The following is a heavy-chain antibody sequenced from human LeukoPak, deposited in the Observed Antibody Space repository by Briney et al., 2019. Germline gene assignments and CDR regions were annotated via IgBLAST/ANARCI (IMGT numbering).Heavy chain of an antibody. V-gene: IGHV1-69*13. CDR3: ARDHGDSSGYTPSAYYYYGMDV. CDR1: GGTFSSYA. Sequence: ASVKVSCKASGGTFSSYAISWVRQAPGQGLEWMGGIIPIFGTANYAQKFQGRVTITADESTSIAYMELSSLRSEDTAVYYCARDHGDSSGYTPSAYYYYGMDVWGQGTTVTVSS. D-gene: IGHD3-22*01. J-gene: IGHJ6*02. CDR2: IIPIFGTA.